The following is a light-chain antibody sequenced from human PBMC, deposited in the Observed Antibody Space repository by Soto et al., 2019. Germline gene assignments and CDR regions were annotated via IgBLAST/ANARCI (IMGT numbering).Light chain of an antibody. J-gene: IGLJ1*01. V-gene: IGLV2-14*01. CDR3: SSYTSSSTLYA. CDR1: SSDVSRYNY. Sequence: QSALTQPASVSGSPGQSITISCTGTSSDVSRYNYVSWYQQHPGKAPKLMIHDVSNRPSGVSDRFSGSKSGNTASLTISGLQAEDEADYYCSSYTSSSTLYAFGTGTKVTVL. CDR2: DVS.